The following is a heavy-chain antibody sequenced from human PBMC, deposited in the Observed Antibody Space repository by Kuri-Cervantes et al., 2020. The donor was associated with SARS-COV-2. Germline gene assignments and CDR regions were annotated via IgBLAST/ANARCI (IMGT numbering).Heavy chain of an antibody. CDR3: ARDGLLRFLEWLFMYYFDY. Sequence: VGSLRLSCAASGFTFSSYAMHWVRQAPGKGLEWVAVISYDGSNKYYADSVKGRFTISRDNSKNTLYLQMNSLRAEDTAVYYCARDGLLRFLEWLFMYYFDYWGQGTLVTVSS. J-gene: IGHJ4*02. CDR1: GFTFSSYA. D-gene: IGHD3-3*01. V-gene: IGHV3-30-3*01. CDR2: ISYDGSNK.